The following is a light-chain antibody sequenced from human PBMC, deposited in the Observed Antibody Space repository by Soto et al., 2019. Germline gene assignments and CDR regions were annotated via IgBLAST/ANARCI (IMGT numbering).Light chain of an antibody. J-gene: IGKJ3*01. CDR3: QQYGTSFT. CDR1: QSVSSSY. CDR2: GAS. Sequence: EIVLTQSPGTLSLSPGERATLSCRASQSVSSSYLAWYQQKPDQAPRLLIYGASNRATGMPDRFSGSGSGTDFTLTISRLEPEDFAVYYCQQYGTSFTFGPGTNVDIK. V-gene: IGKV3-20*01.